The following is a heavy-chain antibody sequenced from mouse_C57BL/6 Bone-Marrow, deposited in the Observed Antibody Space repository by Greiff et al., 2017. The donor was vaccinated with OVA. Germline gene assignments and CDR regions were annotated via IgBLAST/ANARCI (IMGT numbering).Heavy chain of an antibody. CDR2: IWWGDDK. Sequence: QVTLKVSGPGILQPSQTLSLTCSFSGFSLSTFGMGVGWIRHPSGKGLEWLALIWWGDDKYYNPALKSRLTISKDTSKNQVFLKNANVDTADTATYYCARMRYYGDYGGKGTTLTVSS. J-gene: IGHJ2*01. D-gene: IGHD1-1*02. CDR3: ARMRYYGDY. V-gene: IGHV8-8*01. CDR1: GFSLSTFGMG.